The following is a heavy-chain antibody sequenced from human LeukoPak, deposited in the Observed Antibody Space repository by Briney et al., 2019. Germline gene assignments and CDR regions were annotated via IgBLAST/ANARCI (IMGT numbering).Heavy chain of an antibody. J-gene: IGHJ3*02. CDR3: ARVCRDSCGYGAFDI. D-gene: IGHD3-22*01. Sequence: GGSLRLSCAASGFTFSTYTMNWVRQAPGKGLEWVSSISSSSSYIYYADSVKGRFTISRDNAKNSLYLQMNSLRDEDTAVYYCARVCRDSCGYGAFDIWGQGTMVTVSS. CDR1: GFTFSTYT. CDR2: ISSSSSYI. V-gene: IGHV3-21*01.